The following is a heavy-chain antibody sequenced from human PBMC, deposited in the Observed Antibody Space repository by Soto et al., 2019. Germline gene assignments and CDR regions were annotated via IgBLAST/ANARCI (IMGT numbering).Heavy chain of an antibody. D-gene: IGHD2-15*01. J-gene: IGHJ4*02. CDR3: ARGPRSGYCTGGSCHYFDY. CDR1: GYTFTNYG. V-gene: IGHV1-18*01. CDR2: SSAYSGVA. Sequence: QVHLVQSGGEVKKPGASVKVSCEASGYTFTNYGITWVRQVPGQGLEWLGWSSAYSGVAKYAQKFQDRVTMTTDTSTSTAYMDLRSLSSDDTAVYYCARGPRSGYCTGGSCHYFDYWGQGTLVTVSS.